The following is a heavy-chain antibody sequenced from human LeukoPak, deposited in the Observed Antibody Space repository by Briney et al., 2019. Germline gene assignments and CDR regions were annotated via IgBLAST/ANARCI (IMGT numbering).Heavy chain of an antibody. D-gene: IGHD5-12*01. CDR3: ARLPPTHGYSGYGGIDY. CDR1: GGTFSSYA. J-gene: IGHJ4*02. Sequence: ASVKVSCKASGGTFSSYAISWVRQAPGQGLEWMGGIIPIIGTANYAQKFQGRVTITADKSTSTAYMELSSLRSEDTAVYYCARLPPTHGYSGYGGIDYWGQGTLVTVSS. V-gene: IGHV1-69*06. CDR2: IIPIIGTA.